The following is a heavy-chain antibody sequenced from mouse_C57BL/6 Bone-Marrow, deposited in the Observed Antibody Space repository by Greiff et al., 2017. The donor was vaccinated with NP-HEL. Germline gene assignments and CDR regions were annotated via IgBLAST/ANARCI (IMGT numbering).Heavy chain of an antibody. J-gene: IGHJ4*01. Sequence: EVQLKESGEGLVKPGGSLKLSCAASGFTFSSYAMSWVRQTPEKRLEWVAYISSGGDYIYYADTVKGRFTISRDNARNTLYLQMSSLKSEDTAMYYCTRDGGNYVMDYWGQGTSVTVSS. CDR3: TRDGGNYVMDY. V-gene: IGHV5-9-1*02. D-gene: IGHD2-1*01. CDR1: GFTFSSYA. CDR2: ISSGGDYI.